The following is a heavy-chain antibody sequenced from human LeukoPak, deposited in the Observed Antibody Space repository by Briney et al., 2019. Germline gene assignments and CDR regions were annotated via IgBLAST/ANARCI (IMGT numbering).Heavy chain of an antibody. J-gene: IGHJ6*03. CDR3: ARYDSTYYYMDV. Sequence: SETLSLTCTVSGDSISSYYLSWLRQPAGKGLEWIGRIFTSGTTNYNPSLKSRVTISVDTSKNQFSLKLSSVTAADTAVYYCARYDSTYYYMDVWGKGTTVTVSS. CDR1: GDSISSYY. V-gene: IGHV4-4*07. CDR2: IFTSGTT. D-gene: IGHD3-3*01.